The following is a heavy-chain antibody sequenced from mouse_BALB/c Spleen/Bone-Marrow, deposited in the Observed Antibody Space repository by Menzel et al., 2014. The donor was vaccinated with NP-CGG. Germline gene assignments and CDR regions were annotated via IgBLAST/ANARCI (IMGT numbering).Heavy chain of an antibody. V-gene: IGHV14-3*02. CDR3: ALYYDYDVGY. J-gene: IGHJ2*01. D-gene: IGHD2-4*01. CDR1: GFNIKDTY. CDR2: IDPANGNT. Sequence: VQLQQSGAELVKPGASVKLSCTASGFNIKDTYMHWVKQRPEQGLEWIGRIDPANGNTKYDPKFQGKATITADTSSNTAYLQLSSLTSEDTAVYYCALYYDYDVGYWGQDTTLTVSS.